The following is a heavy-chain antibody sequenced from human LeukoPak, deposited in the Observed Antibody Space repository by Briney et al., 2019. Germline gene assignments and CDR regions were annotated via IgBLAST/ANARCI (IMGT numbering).Heavy chain of an antibody. V-gene: IGHV3-53*01. Sequence: GGSLRLSCTASGFTFSRNYMSWVRQAPGKGLEWVSVIYSGGNTYYTDSVRGRFTISRDISKNTLYLQMNSLRAEDTAIYYCATGVRGGDHAYWGQGTLVTVSS. D-gene: IGHD2-21*01. CDR1: GFTFSRNY. CDR2: IYSGGNT. J-gene: IGHJ4*02. CDR3: ATGVRGGDHAY.